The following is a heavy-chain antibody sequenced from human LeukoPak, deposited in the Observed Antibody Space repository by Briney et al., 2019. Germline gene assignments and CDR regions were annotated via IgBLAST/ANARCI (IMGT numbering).Heavy chain of an antibody. V-gene: IGHV3-23*01. CDR3: AKTVLPRGLAAAGNFDY. D-gene: IGHD6-13*01. J-gene: IGHJ4*02. Sequence: PGGSLRLSCAASGFTFSSYAMSWVRQAPGKGLEWVSAISGSGGSTYYADSVKGRFTISRDNSKNTLYLQMNSLRAEDTAVYYCAKTVLPRGLAAAGNFDYWGQGTLVTVSS. CDR1: GFTFSSYA. CDR2: ISGSGGST.